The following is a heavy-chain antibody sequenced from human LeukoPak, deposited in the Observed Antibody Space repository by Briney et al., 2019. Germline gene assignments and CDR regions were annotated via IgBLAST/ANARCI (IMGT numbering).Heavy chain of an antibody. D-gene: IGHD1-26*01. CDR3: ARTTNSYYYYYYIDV. CDR2: INAYNDNT. CDR1: GYTFNSAG. Sequence: ASVKVSCKASGYTFNSAGISWVRQAPGQGLEWMGRINAYNDNTKYAEKLQGRVTMTTDTSTSTAYMELRSLRSDDTAVYYCARTTNSYYYYYYIDVWGKGTTVTVSS. V-gene: IGHV1-18*01. J-gene: IGHJ6*03.